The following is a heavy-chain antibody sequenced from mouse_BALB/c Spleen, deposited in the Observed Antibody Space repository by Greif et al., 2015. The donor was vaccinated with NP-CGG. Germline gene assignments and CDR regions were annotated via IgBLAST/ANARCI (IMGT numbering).Heavy chain of an antibody. CDR3: ARRTGTEAMDY. CDR2: IYPGSGNT. D-gene: IGHD2-14*01. CDR1: GYTFTDYY. V-gene: IGHV1-84*02. Sequence: QVQLKESGPELVKPGASGKISCKASGYTFTDYYINWVKQKPGQGLEWIGWIYPGSGNTKYNEKFKGKATLTVDTSSSTAYMQLSSLTSEDTAVYFCARRTGTEAMDYWGQGTSVTVSS. J-gene: IGHJ4*01.